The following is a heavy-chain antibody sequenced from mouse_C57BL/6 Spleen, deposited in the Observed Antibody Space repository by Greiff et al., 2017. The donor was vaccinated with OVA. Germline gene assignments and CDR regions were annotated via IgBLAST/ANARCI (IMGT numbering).Heavy chain of an antibody. CDR3: ARSNYGGNAMDY. CDR1: GYTFTSYT. CDR2: INPSSGYT. Sequence: VKLMESGAELARPGASVKMSCKASGYTFTSYTMHWVKQRPGQGLEWIGYINPSSGYTKYNQKFKDKATLTADKSSSTAYMQLSSLTSEDSAVYYCARSNYGGNAMDYWGQGTSVTVSS. D-gene: IGHD1-1*02. V-gene: IGHV1-4*01. J-gene: IGHJ4*01.